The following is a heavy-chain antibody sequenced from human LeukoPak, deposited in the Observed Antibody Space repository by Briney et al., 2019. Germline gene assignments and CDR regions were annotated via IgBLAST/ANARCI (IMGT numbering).Heavy chain of an antibody. V-gene: IGHV1-2*02. Sequence: ASVKVSCKTSGYTFTDYYIHWVRQAPAQGLEWVGWLNPNSAGTKYAQNFQGRVTMTRDPSIRTGYMELSRMRSDDTAVYYCAREGDTAMDTNRFDPWGQGTLVTVSS. J-gene: IGHJ5*02. D-gene: IGHD5-18*01. CDR2: LNPNSAGT. CDR1: GYTFTDYY. CDR3: AREGDTAMDTNRFDP.